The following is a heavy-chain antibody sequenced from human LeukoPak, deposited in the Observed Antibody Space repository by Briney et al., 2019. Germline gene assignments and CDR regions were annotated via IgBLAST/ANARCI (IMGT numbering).Heavy chain of an antibody. D-gene: IGHD3-22*01. CDR2: IYYSGSI. V-gene: IGHV4-59*01. Sequence: SETLSLTCTVSGASISSYYWSWIRQPPGKGLEWIGDIYYSGSIKYNPSLKSRVTISVDTSKNQISLKLSSVTAADTDIYYCDRESPSGYYNRPIDYWGQGTLVTVSS. J-gene: IGHJ4*02. CDR1: GASISSYY. CDR3: DRESPSGYYNRPIDY.